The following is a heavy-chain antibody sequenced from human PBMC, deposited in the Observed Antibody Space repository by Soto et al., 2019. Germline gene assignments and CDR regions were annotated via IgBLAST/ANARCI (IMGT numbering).Heavy chain of an antibody. J-gene: IGHJ6*02. Sequence: GSTYYNPSLKSRVTISVDTSKNQFSLKLSSVTAADTAVYYCARSSYYYGMDVWGQGTTVTVSS. CDR3: ARSSYYYGMDV. V-gene: IGHV4-31*02. D-gene: IGHD6-6*01. CDR2: GST.